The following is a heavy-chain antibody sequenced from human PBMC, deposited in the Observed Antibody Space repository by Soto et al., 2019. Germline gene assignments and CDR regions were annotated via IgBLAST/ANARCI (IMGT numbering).Heavy chain of an antibody. V-gene: IGHV4-59*01. Sequence: PSETLSLTCTVSGGSISSYYWSWIRQPPGKGLEWIGYIYYSGSTNYNPSLKSRVTISVDTSKNQFSLKLSSVTAADTAVYYCARDHRYCSGGSCQNWFDPWGQGTLVTVSS. CDR2: IYYSGST. J-gene: IGHJ5*02. CDR1: GGSISSYY. D-gene: IGHD2-15*01. CDR3: ARDHRYCSGGSCQNWFDP.